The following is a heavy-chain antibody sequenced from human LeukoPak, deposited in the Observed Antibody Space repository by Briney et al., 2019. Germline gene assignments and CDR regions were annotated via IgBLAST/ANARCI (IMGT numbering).Heavy chain of an antibody. D-gene: IGHD3-22*01. V-gene: IGHV4-59*12. CDR2: IYYSGST. CDR1: GGSISSYY. CDR3: ARDQAAYYDRSGYHYSSTAAAFDI. J-gene: IGHJ3*02. Sequence: KTSETLSLTCTVSGGSISSYYWSWIRQPPGKGLEWIGYIYYSGSTSYNPSLKSRVTISVDTSKNQFSLKLSSVTAADTAVYYCARDQAAYYDRSGYHYSSTAAAFDIWGQGTVVTVSS.